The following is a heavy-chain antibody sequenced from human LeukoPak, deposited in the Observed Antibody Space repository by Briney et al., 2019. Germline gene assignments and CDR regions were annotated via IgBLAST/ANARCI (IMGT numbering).Heavy chain of an antibody. CDR2: IYYSGST. CDR3: AREFVLRYFDWPTGMDV. V-gene: IGHV4-30-4*01. D-gene: IGHD3-9*01. CDR1: GGSISSGDYY. J-gene: IGHJ6*02. Sequence: SETLSLTCTVSGGSISSGDYYWSWLRQPPGKGLEWIGYIYYSGSTYYNPSLKSRFTISVDTSKNQFYLKLSSVTAADTAVYYCAREFVLRYFDWPTGMDVWGQGTTVTVSS.